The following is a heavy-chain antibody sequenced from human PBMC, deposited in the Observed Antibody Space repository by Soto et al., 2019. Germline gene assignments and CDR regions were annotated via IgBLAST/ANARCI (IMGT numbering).Heavy chain of an antibody. V-gene: IGHV1-2*02. CDR1: GYSFTGYY. CDR3: ARGDYGTGGYPFPYFDY. Sequence: HEHLVQSGAEVKRPGASLKVSCKASGYSFTGYYIHWVRQAPGQGLEWMGWINPDSGATNYAQNFQGRVTLTSETSISTASMDLTSLTSDDTAVYYCARGDYGTGGYPFPYFDYWGQGNLVIVSS. D-gene: IGHD2-8*02. CDR2: INPDSGAT. J-gene: IGHJ4*02.